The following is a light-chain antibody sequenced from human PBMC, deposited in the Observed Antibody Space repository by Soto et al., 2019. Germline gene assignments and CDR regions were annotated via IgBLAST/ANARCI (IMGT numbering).Light chain of an antibody. CDR2: GAS. Sequence: EIVLTQSPGTLSLSPGERATISCRASQSVSSNYLAWYQQKPGQAPRLLIYGASTRATGIPDRFSGSGSGTDVTLTISRLEPEDFAVYYCQQYANSPPTFGQGTKVEIK. CDR1: QSVSSNY. CDR3: QQYANSPPT. V-gene: IGKV3-20*01. J-gene: IGKJ1*01.